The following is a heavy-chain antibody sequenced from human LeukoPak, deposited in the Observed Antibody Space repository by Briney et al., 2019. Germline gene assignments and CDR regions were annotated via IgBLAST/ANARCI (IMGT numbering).Heavy chain of an antibody. CDR1: GGSFSGYY. CDR2: INHSGST. Sequence: PSETLSLTCAVYGGSFSGYYWSWIRQPPGKGLEWIGEINHSGSTNYNPSLKSRVTISVDTSKNQFSLKLSSVTAADTAVYYCARGEGYSYGYNFYYWGQGTLVTVSS. J-gene: IGHJ4*02. V-gene: IGHV4-34*01. CDR3: ARGEGYSYGYNFYY. D-gene: IGHD5-18*01.